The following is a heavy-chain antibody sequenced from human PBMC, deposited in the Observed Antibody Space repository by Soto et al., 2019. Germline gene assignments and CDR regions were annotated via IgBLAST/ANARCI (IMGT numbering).Heavy chain of an antibody. Sequence: GWSLRLSCAASGFTFDDYAMHWVRQAPGKGLEWVSLISWDGGSTYYADSVKGRFTISRDNSKNSLYLQMNSLRAEDTALYYCSKVQRLRFLEWAPDFWGQGTLVTVSS. J-gene: IGHJ4*02. CDR1: GFTFDDYA. D-gene: IGHD3-3*01. V-gene: IGHV3-43D*04. CDR2: ISWDGGST. CDR3: SKVQRLRFLEWAPDF.